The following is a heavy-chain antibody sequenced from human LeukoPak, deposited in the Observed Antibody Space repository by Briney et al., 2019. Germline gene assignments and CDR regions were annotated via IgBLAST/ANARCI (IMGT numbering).Heavy chain of an antibody. CDR3: AESITILGVVLDSWFDP. V-gene: IGHV1-69*13. Sequence: ASVKVSCKASGGTFSSYAISWVRHAPGHGHEWMGVIITIFGAANYAQQFLGRLAIIAVESTSTHYMELSSLRSEDTAVYYCAESITILGVVLDSWFDPWRQGTLVSVSS. CDR1: GGTFSSYA. D-gene: IGHD3-3*01. J-gene: IGHJ5*02. CDR2: IITIFGAA.